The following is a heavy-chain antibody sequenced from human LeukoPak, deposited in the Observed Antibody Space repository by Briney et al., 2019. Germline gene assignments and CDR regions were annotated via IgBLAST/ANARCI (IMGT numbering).Heavy chain of an antibody. CDR1: GYTFSSYD. CDR2: MNPNSGNT. V-gene: IGHV1-8*01. CDR3: ARLPPNQVSYYYMDV. D-gene: IGHD1-14*01. Sequence: GASVKVSCKASGYTFSSYDVNWVRQATGQGLEWMGWMNPNSGNTGYAQKFQGRVTITWNTSISTAYMELSSLRSEDTAVYYCARLPPNQVSYYYMDVWGKGTTVTVSS. J-gene: IGHJ6*03.